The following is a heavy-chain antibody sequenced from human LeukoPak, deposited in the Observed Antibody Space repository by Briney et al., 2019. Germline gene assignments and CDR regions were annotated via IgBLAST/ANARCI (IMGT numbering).Heavy chain of an antibody. CDR3: ARHWNPLDHYFDY. D-gene: IGHD1-1*01. V-gene: IGHV4-30-4*01. Sequence: PSETLSLTRTVSGGSISSGGYYWSWLRQHPGKGLEWIAYIYYSGNTYYNPSLKSRVTISVDTSKNQFSLKLSSVTAADTAVYYCARHWNPLDHYFDYWGQGTLVTVSS. CDR1: GGSISSGGYY. J-gene: IGHJ4*02. CDR2: IYYSGNT.